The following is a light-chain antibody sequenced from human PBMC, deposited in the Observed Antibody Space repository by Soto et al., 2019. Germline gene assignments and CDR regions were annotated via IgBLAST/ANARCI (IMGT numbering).Light chain of an antibody. Sequence: EFVLTQSPDTLSLPPGERATLSCRASQSVTSSNVAWYQQKPGQAPRPLVYGPSTRAIGVPNRFSGSGSGTDFTVIISRLEPEDFAVYYCQHYCVSLPVPFGPGNKVEIK. CDR3: QHYCVSLPVP. CDR2: GPS. V-gene: IGKV3-20*01. CDR1: QSVTSSN. J-gene: IGKJ3*01.